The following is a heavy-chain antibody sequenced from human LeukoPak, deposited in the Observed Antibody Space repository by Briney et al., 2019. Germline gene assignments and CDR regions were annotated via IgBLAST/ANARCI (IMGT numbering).Heavy chain of an antibody. J-gene: IGHJ4*02. CDR1: GGSISSSSYY. D-gene: IGHD2-2*01. V-gene: IGHV4-39*01. CDR2: IYYSGST. Sequence: PSETLSLTCTVSGGSISSSSYYWGWIRQPPGKGLEWIGSIYYSGSTYYNPSLKSRVTISVDTSKTQFSLKLSSVTAADTAVYYCARRGDCSSTSCRLDYWGQGTLVTVSS. CDR3: ARRGDCSSTSCRLDY.